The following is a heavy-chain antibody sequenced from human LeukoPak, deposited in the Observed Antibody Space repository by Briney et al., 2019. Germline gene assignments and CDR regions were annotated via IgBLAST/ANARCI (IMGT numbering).Heavy chain of an antibody. Sequence: GASVKVSCKASGYTFTGYYMHWVRQAPGQGLEWMGWINPNSGGTNYAQKFQGRVTMTRDTSISTAYMELSRLRSDDTAVYYCARVPRRPGIAAAGIGYWGQGTLVTVLS. J-gene: IGHJ4*02. CDR2: INPNSGGT. V-gene: IGHV1-2*02. CDR3: ARVPRRPGIAAAGIGY. CDR1: GYTFTGYY. D-gene: IGHD6-13*01.